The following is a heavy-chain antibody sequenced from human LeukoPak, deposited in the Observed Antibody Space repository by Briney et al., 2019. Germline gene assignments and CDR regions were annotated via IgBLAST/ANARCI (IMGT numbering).Heavy chain of an antibody. J-gene: IGHJ4*02. CDR3: TTGPYYFDY. CDR1: GLTFGDYA. CDR2: IRSKAYGGTT. V-gene: IGHV3-49*04. Sequence: GGSLRLSCTASGLTFGDYAMSWVRQAPGKGLEWVGFIRSKAYGGTTEYAASVKGRFTISRDDSKNTLYLQMNSLKTEDTAVYYCTTGPYYFDYWGQGTLVTVSS.